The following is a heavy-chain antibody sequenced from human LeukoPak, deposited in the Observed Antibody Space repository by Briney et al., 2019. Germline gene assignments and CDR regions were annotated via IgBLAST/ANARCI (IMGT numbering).Heavy chain of an antibody. D-gene: IGHD3-10*01. CDR3: ARGPIYYGSGSYMDV. V-gene: IGHV1-2*02. CDR2: INPNSGGT. CDR1: GYTCTGYY. Sequence: GASVQVSCKSSGYTCTGYYMHWVRQAPGQGLEWMGWINPNSGGTNYAQKFQGRVTMTRDTSISTAYLELSRLRSDDTAVYYCARGPIYYGSGSYMDVWGKGTTVTVSS. J-gene: IGHJ6*03.